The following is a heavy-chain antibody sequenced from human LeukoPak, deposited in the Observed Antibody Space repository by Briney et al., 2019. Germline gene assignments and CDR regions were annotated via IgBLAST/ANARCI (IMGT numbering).Heavy chain of an antibody. CDR1: GFMFSNFA. CDR3: AKDQGQAVVPRRFDY. Sequence: PGGSLRLSCAASGFMFSNFAISWVRQAPGKGLEWVSTIYYSGGNTYSADSVKGRFTISRDNAKNTLYLQMNSLRAEDTAVYYCAKDQGQAVVPRRFDYWGQGTLVTVSS. D-gene: IGHD2-2*01. CDR2: IYYSGGNT. V-gene: IGHV3-23*01. J-gene: IGHJ4*02.